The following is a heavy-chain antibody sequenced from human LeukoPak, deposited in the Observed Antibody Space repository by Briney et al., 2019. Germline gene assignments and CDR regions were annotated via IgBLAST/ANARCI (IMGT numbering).Heavy chain of an antibody. D-gene: IGHD2-15*01. CDR1: GYSISSGYY. CDR3: AGGSWWLGQNWFDP. J-gene: IGHJ5*02. V-gene: IGHV4-38-2*01. Sequence: PSETLSLTCAVSGYSISSGYYWGWIRQPPGKGLEWIGEIHHSGSTDYNPSLKSRVTIVVDTSKNQFSLKLNSLTAADTGVYYCAGGSWWLGQNWFDPWGQGTLVTVSS. CDR2: IHHSGST.